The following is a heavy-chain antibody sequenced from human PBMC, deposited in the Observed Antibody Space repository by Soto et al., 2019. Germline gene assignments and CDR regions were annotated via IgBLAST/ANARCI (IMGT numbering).Heavy chain of an antibody. CDR2: IIPIFGTA. V-gene: IGHV1-69*13. D-gene: IGHD3-22*01. CDR1: GGTFSSYA. Sequence: SVKVSCKAAGGTFSSYAISWVRQAPGQGLEWMGGIIPIFGTANYAQKFQGRVTITADESTSTAYMELSSLRSEDTAVYYCASTSGYYLGTYYYYGMDVWGQGTTVTVSS. CDR3: ASTSGYYLGTYYYYGMDV. J-gene: IGHJ6*02.